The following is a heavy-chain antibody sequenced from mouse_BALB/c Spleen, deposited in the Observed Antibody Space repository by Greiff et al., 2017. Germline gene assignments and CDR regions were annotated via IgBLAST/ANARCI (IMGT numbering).Heavy chain of an antibody. CDR3: ARIQTGTWAMDY. CDR2: IDPYYGGT. Sequence: EVKLVESGPELEKPGASVKISCKASGYSFTGYNMNWVKQSNGKSLEWIGNIDPYYGGTSYNQKFKGKATLTVDKSSSTAYMQLKSLTSEDSAVYYCARIQTGTWAMDYWGQGTSVTVSS. J-gene: IGHJ4*01. CDR1: GYSFTGYN. V-gene: IGHV1-39*01. D-gene: IGHD4-1*01.